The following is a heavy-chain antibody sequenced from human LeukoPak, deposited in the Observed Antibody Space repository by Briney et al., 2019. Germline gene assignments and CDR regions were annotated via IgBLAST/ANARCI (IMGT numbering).Heavy chain of an antibody. Sequence: ASVKVSCKASGGTFSSYTISWVRQAPGQRLEWMGRIIPILGIANYAQKFQGRVTITADKSTSTAYMELSSLRSEDTAVYYCARYCSSTSCYTFKDYWGQGTLVTVSS. CDR3: ARYCSSTSCYTFKDY. D-gene: IGHD2-2*02. J-gene: IGHJ4*02. V-gene: IGHV1-69*02. CDR1: GGTFSSYT. CDR2: IIPILGIA.